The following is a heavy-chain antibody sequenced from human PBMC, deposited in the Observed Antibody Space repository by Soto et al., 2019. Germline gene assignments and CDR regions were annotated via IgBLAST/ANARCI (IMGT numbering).Heavy chain of an antibody. CDR2: IDNTGSA. D-gene: IGHD3-10*02. Sequence: QVQLYESGPGLVQPSQTLSLSCTVSGAFVSTGVYYWTWIRQHPGKGLEWIGYIDNTGSAYYNPSLTGRVDISVDTSKNQFSLNLQSLTAADTAFYYCAGAVSDFDVRRYRTSYFDQWGQGILVTVSS. CDR1: GAFVSTGVYY. V-gene: IGHV4-31*03. J-gene: IGHJ4*02. CDR3: AGAVSDFDVRRYRTSYFDQ.